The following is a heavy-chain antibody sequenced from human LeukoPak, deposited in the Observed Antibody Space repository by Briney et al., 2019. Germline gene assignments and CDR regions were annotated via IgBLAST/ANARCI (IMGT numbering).Heavy chain of an antibody. CDR1: GYTFTSNY. D-gene: IGHD3-22*01. J-gene: IGHJ4*02. Sequence: GASVKVSCKASGYTFTSNYIHWVRQAPGQGLEWMGWINPNSGGTNYAQKFRGRVTMTRDTSISTAYMELSRLRSDDTALYYCARVLNYYDSSGYYCYYFDYWGQGTLVTVSS. CDR3: ARVLNYYDSSGYYCYYFDY. V-gene: IGHV1-2*02. CDR2: INPNSGGT.